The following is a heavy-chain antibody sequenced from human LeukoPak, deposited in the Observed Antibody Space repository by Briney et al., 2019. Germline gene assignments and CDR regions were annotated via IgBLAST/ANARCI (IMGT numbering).Heavy chain of an antibody. J-gene: IGHJ4*02. CDR2: INHSGST. CDR3: ARYRVRSRFDY. D-gene: IGHD3-10*01. V-gene: IGHV4-34*01. Sequence: SETLSLTCAVYGRSFSGYYWSWIRQPPGKGLEWIGEINHSGSTNYNPSLKSRVTISVDTSKNQFSLKLSSVTAADTAVYYCARYRVRSRFDYWGQGTLVTVSS. CDR1: GRSFSGYY.